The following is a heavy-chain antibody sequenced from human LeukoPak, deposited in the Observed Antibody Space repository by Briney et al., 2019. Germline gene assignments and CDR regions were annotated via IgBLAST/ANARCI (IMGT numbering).Heavy chain of an antibody. D-gene: IGHD5-18*01. CDR3: AKDAKGYSYGYTFDY. V-gene: IGHV3-21*01. Sequence: GGSLRLSCAASGFTFSSYSMNWVRQAPGKGLEWVSSVSSSSSYIYYADSVKGRFTISRDNAKNSLYLQMNSLRAGDTAVYYCAKDAKGYSYGYTFDYWGQGTLVTVSS. CDR1: GFTFSSYS. J-gene: IGHJ4*02. CDR2: VSSSSSYI.